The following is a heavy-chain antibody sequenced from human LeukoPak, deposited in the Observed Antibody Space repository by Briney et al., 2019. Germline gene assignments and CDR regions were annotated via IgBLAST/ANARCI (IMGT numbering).Heavy chain of an antibody. CDR3: ARGRRYDFWSGYYMGGDFDY. CDR1: GGSFSVYY. Sequence: PSETLSLTCAVYGGSFSVYYWIWIRQPPGKGLEWIGEINHSGSTNYNPSLKSRVTISVDTSKNQFSLKLSSVTAADTAVYYCARGRRYDFWSGYYMGGDFDYWGQGTLVTVSS. V-gene: IGHV4-34*01. D-gene: IGHD3-3*01. J-gene: IGHJ4*02. CDR2: INHSGST.